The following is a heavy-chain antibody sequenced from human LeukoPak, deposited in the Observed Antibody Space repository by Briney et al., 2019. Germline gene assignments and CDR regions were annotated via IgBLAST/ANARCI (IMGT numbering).Heavy chain of an antibody. CDR2: MNQDGSGR. V-gene: IGHV3-7*03. CDR1: GVTFSSYW. J-gene: IGHJ4*02. CDR3: ARDLAYSRLDY. Sequence: GGSLRLSCAASGVTFSSYWMSWVRQTPGKGLEWVANMNQDGSGRYYLVSVKGRFTISRDNAENSVFLQMNSLRAEDTGVYYCARDLAYSRLDYWGQGMLVTVSS. D-gene: IGHD5-18*01.